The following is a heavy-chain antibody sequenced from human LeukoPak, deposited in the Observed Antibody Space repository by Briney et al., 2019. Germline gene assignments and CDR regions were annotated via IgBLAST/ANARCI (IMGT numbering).Heavy chain of an antibody. J-gene: IGHJ4*02. CDR3: ARGSIVGATFDYFDY. CDR2: INPSEGST. CDR1: GHTFSIHH. Sequence: ASVKVSCKASGHTFSIHHMHWVRQAPGQGLEWTGIINPSEGSTSFAQKFQGRVTMTRDTSISTAYMDLSRLRSDDTAVYYCARGSIVGATFDYFDYWGQGTLVTVSS. D-gene: IGHD1-26*01. V-gene: IGHV1-46*01.